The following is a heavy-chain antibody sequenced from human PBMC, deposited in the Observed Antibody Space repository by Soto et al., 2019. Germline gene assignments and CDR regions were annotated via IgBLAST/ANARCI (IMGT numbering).Heavy chain of an antibody. CDR1: GGSISSSSYY. J-gene: IGHJ4*02. Sequence: PSETLSLTCTVSGGSISSSSYYWGWIRQPPGKGLEWIGSIYYSGSTYYNPSLKSRVTISVDTSKNQFSLKLSSVTAADTAVYYCSTLYDSRGYYYVWRQGTLVTVSS. CDR2: IYYSGST. CDR3: STLYDSRGYYYV. V-gene: IGHV4-39*01. D-gene: IGHD3-22*01.